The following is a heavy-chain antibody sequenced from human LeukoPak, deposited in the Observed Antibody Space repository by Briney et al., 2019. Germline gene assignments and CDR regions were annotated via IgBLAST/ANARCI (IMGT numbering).Heavy chain of an antibody. D-gene: IGHD3-9*01. Sequence: SETLSLTCTVSGYSISSGYYWGWIRQPPGKGLEWIGSIYHSGSTYYNPSLKSRVTISVDTSKNQFSLKLSSVTAADTAVYYCARGPRSSYYDILTGFPYYMDVWGKGTTVTVSS. V-gene: IGHV4-38-2*02. CDR1: GYSISSGYY. CDR2: IYHSGST. CDR3: ARGPRSSYYDILTGFPYYMDV. J-gene: IGHJ6*03.